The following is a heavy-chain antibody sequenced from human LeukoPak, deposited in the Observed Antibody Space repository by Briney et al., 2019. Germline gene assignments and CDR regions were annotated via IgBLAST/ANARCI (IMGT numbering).Heavy chain of an antibody. J-gene: IGHJ4*02. V-gene: IGHV4-34*01. D-gene: IGHD3-10*01. CDR3: ARGGMVWGTIDY. Sequence: SETLSLTCAVYGGSFSGYYWSWIRQPPGKGLEWIGEINHSGSTNYNPSLKSGVTISVDTSKNQFSLKLSSVTAADTAVYYCARGGMVWGTIDYWGQGTLVTVSS. CDR1: GGSFSGYY. CDR2: INHSGST.